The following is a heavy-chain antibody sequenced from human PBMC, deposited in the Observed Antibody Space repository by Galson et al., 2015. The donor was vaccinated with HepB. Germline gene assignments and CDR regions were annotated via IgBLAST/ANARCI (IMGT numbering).Heavy chain of an antibody. V-gene: IGHV2-70*11. Sequence: PALVKPTQTLTLTCTFSGFSLSTSGMCVSWIRQPPGKALEWLARIDWDDDKYYSTSLKTRLTISKDTSKNQVVHTMTNMDPVDTATYYCARSYGSGSYSWPSDAFDIWGQGTMVTVSS. CDR2: IDWDDDK. D-gene: IGHD3-10*01. J-gene: IGHJ3*02. CDR3: ARSYGSGSYSWPSDAFDI. CDR1: GFSLSTSGMC.